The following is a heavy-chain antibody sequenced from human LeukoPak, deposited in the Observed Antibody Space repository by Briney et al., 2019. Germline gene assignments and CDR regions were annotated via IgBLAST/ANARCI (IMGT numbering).Heavy chain of an antibody. CDR3: AKDTMVRGVITNFDY. V-gene: IGHV3-23*01. Sequence: GGSLRLSCAASGFTFSSYAMGWVRQAPGKGLEWVSAISGSGGSTYYADSVKGRFTISRDNSKNTLYLQMNSLRAEDTAVYYCAKDTMVRGVITNFDYWGQGTLVTVSS. CDR1: GFTFSSYA. J-gene: IGHJ4*02. CDR2: ISGSGGST. D-gene: IGHD3-10*01.